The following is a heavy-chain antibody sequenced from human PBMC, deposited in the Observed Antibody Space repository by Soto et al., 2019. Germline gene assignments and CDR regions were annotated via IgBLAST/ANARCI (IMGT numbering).Heavy chain of an antibody. CDR1: GFTFSSYG. Sequence: VGSLRLSCAASGFTFSSYGMHWVRQAPGKGLEWVAFIWHDGGNKFYAESVKGRFTISRDNSKNTLYLQMTSLSAEDTAMYYCARDGDVNTGFGKDYWGQGTLVTVSS. D-gene: IGHD3-16*01. CDR2: IWHDGGNK. CDR3: ARDGDVNTGFGKDY. J-gene: IGHJ4*02. V-gene: IGHV3-33*01.